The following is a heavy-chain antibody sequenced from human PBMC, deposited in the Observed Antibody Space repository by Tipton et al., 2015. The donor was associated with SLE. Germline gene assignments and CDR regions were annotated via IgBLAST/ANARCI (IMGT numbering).Heavy chain of an antibody. CDR2: IGGGGDDT. CDR1: GFTFSDYA. Sequence: SLRLSCAASGFTFSDYAMNWVRQSPGQGLEWVASIGGGGDDTYYADSVKGRFTISRDNFKNTMSLQMNSLRAEDTAVYYCVRTSLIWGPGTLVTVSP. CDR3: VRTSLI. V-gene: IGHV3-23*01. J-gene: IGHJ4*02. D-gene: IGHD1-1*01.